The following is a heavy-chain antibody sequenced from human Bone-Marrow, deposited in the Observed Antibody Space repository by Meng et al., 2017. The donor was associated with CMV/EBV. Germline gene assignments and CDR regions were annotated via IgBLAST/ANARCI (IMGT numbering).Heavy chain of an antibody. V-gene: IGHV3-74*01. CDR2: INSDGSST. J-gene: IGHJ4*02. Sequence: GESLKISCAASGFTFSSNWMHWVRQAPGKGLVWVSRINSDGSSTSYADSVKGRFTISRDNAKNTLYLQMNSLRAEDTAVYYCAREEYGGSPGWGQGTLVTVSS. D-gene: IGHD3-16*01. CDR3: AREEYGGSPG. CDR1: GFTFSSNW.